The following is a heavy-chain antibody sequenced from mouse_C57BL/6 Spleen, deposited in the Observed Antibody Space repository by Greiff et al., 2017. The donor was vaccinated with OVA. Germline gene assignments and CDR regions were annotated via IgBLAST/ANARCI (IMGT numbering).Heavy chain of an antibody. V-gene: IGHV7-3*01. CDR2: IRNKANGYTT. Sequence: EVNVVESGGGLVQPGGSLSLSCAASGFTFTDYYMSWVRQPPGKALEWLGFIRNKANGYTTEYSASVKGRFTISRDNSQSILYLQMNALRAEDSATYYCASSKGAMDYWGQGTSVTVSS. J-gene: IGHJ4*01. CDR1: GFTFTDYY. CDR3: ASSKGAMDY.